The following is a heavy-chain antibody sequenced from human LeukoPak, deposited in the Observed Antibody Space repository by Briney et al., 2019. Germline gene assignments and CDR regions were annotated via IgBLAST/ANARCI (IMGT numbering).Heavy chain of an antibody. CDR3: ARVIMYSSSWYMYYYYYMDV. Sequence: SGTLSLTCAVSGGSISSSNWWSWVRQPPGKGLEWIGEIYHSGSTNYNPSLKSRVTISVDKSKNQFSLKLSSVTAADTAVYYCARVIMYSSSWYMYYYYYMDVWGKGTTVTVSS. J-gene: IGHJ6*03. CDR2: IYHSGST. D-gene: IGHD6-13*01. V-gene: IGHV4-4*02. CDR1: GGSISSSNW.